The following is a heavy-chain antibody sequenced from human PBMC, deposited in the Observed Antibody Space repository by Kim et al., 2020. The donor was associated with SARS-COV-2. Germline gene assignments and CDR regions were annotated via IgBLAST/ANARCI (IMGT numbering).Heavy chain of an antibody. V-gene: IGHV4-61*02. D-gene: IGHD6-13*01. CDR2: IYTSGST. CDR1: GGSISSGSYY. J-gene: IGHJ5*02. Sequence: SETLSLTCTVSGGSISSGSYYWSWIRQPAGKGLEWIGRIYTSGSTNYNPSLKSRVTISVDTSKNQFSLKLSSVTAADTAVYYCARGGLYSSSWYGNWFDPWGQGTLVTVSS. CDR3: ARGGLYSSSWYGNWFDP.